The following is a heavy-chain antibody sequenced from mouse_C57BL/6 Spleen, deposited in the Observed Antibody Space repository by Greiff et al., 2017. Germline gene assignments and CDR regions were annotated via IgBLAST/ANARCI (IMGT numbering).Heavy chain of an antibody. CDR1: GFTFSSYG. J-gene: IGHJ1*03. Sequence: VQLQQSGGDLVKPGGSLKLSCAASGFTFSSYGMSWVRQTPDKRLEWVATISSGGSYTYYPDSVKGRFTISRDNAKNTLYLQMSSLKSEDTAMYYCARHGGSSPSYWYFEGWGTGTTVTVSS. CDR2: ISSGGSYT. D-gene: IGHD1-1*01. V-gene: IGHV5-6*01. CDR3: ARHGGSSPSYWYFEG.